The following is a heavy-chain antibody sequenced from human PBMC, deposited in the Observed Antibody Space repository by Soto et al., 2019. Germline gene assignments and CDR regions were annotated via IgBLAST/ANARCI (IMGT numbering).Heavy chain of an antibody. CDR3: ARDVLWSIDY. D-gene: IGHD3-10*01. V-gene: IGHV4-34*01. J-gene: IGHJ4*02. Sequence: PSETLSLTCAVYGGSFSGYYWSWIRQPPGKGLEWIGEINHSGSTNYNPSLKSRVTISVDTSKNQFSLKLSSVTAADTAVYYCARDVLWSIDYWGQGTLVTVSS. CDR1: GGSFSGYY. CDR2: INHSGST.